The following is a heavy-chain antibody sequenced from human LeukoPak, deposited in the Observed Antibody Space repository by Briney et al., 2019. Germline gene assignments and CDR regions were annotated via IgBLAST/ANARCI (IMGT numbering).Heavy chain of an antibody. CDR2: IYHSGST. Sequence: ASQTLSLTCTVSGGSISSGGYYWSWIRQPPGKGLEWIGYIYHSGSTYYNPSLKSRVTISVDRSKNQFSLKLSSVTAADTAVYYCARMGLLGGSYGRGFDYWGQGTLVTVSS. D-gene: IGHD1-26*01. V-gene: IGHV4-30-2*01. J-gene: IGHJ4*02. CDR1: GGSISSGGYY. CDR3: ARMGLLGGSYGRGFDY.